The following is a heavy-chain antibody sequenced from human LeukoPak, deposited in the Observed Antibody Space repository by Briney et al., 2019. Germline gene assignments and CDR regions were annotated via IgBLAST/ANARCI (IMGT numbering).Heavy chain of an antibody. V-gene: IGHV1-69*01. CDR2: IIPIFGTA. Sequence: SVKVSFKASGGTFSSYAISWVRQAPGQGLEWMGGIIPIFGTANYAQKFQGRVTITADESTSTAYMELSSLRSEDTAVYYCARDLYGVLSGRSYFQHWGQGTLVTVSS. J-gene: IGHJ1*01. CDR1: GGTFSSYA. CDR3: ARDLYGVLSGRSYFQH. D-gene: IGHD3-10*01.